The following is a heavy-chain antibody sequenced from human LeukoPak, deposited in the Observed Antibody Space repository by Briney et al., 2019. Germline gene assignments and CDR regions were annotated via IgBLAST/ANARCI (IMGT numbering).Heavy chain of an antibody. D-gene: IGHD5-18*01. CDR1: GFTFSSYG. CDR2: ISYDGSNK. CDR3: ATSGYSYRGFGY. J-gene: IGHJ4*02. Sequence: GGSLRLSCAASGFTFSSYGMHWVRQAPGKGLEWVAVISYDGSNKYYADSVKGRFTISRDNSKNTLYLQMNSLRAEDTVVYYCATSGYSYRGFGYWGQGTLVTVSS. V-gene: IGHV3-30*03.